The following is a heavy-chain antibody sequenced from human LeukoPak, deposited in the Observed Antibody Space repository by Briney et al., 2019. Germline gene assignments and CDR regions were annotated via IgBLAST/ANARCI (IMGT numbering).Heavy chain of an antibody. V-gene: IGHV3-48*02. CDR2: ISSSSGTI. CDR3: ARDLAGHYHGSGSSFDY. Sequence: PGGSLRLSCAASGFTFSSYGMNWVRQAPGKGLEWVSYISSSSGTIYYADSVKGRFTISRDNAKNSLYLQMNSLRDEDTAVFYCARDLAGHYHGSGSSFDYWGQGTLVTVS. D-gene: IGHD3-10*01. J-gene: IGHJ4*02. CDR1: GFTFSSYG.